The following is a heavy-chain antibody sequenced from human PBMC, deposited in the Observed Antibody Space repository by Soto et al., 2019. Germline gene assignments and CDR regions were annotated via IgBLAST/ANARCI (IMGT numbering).Heavy chain of an antibody. V-gene: IGHV3-23*01. CDR2: ISGSGGST. J-gene: IGHJ4*02. CDR1: GFTFNSYA. D-gene: IGHD6-19*01. CDR3: AKGGSIAVAYFDY. Sequence: GGSLRLSCAASGFTFNSYAMSWVRQAPGKGLEWVSVISGSGGSTYYADSVKGRFTISRDNSKNTLYLQMNSLRAEDTAVYYCAKGGSIAVAYFDYWGQGTLVTVSS.